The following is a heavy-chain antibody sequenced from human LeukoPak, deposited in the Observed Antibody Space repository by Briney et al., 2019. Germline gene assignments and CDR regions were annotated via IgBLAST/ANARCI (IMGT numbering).Heavy chain of an antibody. V-gene: IGHV1-2*06. J-gene: IGHJ4*02. CDR2: INPNSGGT. CDR3: ARVTVGATNDYPSDY. CDR1: GYTFTAQY. D-gene: IGHD1-26*01. Sequence: GASVKVSCKASGYTFTAQYMHWVRQAPGQGLEWMGRINPNSGGTNNAQKFQGRITMTRDTSISTAYMELSRLRSDDTAVYYCARVTVGATNDYPSDYWGQGTLVTVSS.